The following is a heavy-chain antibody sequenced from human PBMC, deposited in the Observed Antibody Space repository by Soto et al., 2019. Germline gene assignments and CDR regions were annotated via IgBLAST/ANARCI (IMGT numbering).Heavy chain of an antibody. J-gene: IGHJ4*01. CDR1: GFTFSAYA. V-gene: IGHV3-30-3*01. CDR2: ISYDGSNK. CDR3: ARDRVPYSSSWSLFY. Sequence: GGSLRLSCAASGFTFSAYAMHWVRQAPGKGLEWVAFISYDGSNKYYAETAKGRFTVSRDNSKNTLHLQMNSLRADDTAVYYCARDRVPYSSSWSLFYWGHGTLVTVSS. D-gene: IGHD6-13*01.